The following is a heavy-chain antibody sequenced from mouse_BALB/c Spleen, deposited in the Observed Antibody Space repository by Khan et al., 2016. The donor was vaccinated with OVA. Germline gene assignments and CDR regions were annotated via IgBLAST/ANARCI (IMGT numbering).Heavy chain of an antibody. D-gene: IGHD2-13*01. CDR3: ASHGYGEVDAMDL. CDR1: VSTFSNCY. CDR2: LSNIGGNT. V-gene: IGHV5-12*02. Sequence: EVELGESGGGLVQRGGSLNLAGVTSVSTFSNCYVYWFRQTPEKSLGWVAYLSNIGGNTSYQDTVKGRLNISRDNARNTLYLQMSRLKSEDSAMSYCASHGYGEVDAMDLWGQGTPVTVSS. J-gene: IGHJ4*01.